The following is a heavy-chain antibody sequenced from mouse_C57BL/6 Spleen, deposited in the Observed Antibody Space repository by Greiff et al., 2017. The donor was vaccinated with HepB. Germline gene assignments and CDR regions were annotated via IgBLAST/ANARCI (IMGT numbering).Heavy chain of an antibody. V-gene: IGHV5-4*01. CDR2: ISDGGSYT. CDR1: GFTFSSYA. J-gene: IGHJ2*01. Sequence: EVKVEESGGGLVKPGGSLKLSCAASGFTFSSYAMSWVRQTPEKRLEWVATISDGGSYTYYPDNVKGRFTISRDNAKNNLYLQMSHLKSEDTAMYYCARDHCDYWGQGTTLTVSS. CDR3: ARDHCDY.